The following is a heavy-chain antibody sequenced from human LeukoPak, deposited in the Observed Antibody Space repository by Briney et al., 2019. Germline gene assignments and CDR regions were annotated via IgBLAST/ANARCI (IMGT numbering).Heavy chain of an antibody. CDR3: AKTDFWSGYHNWFDP. CDR2: IRYDGSNK. CDR1: GFTFSSYG. V-gene: IGHV3-30*02. J-gene: IGHJ5*02. Sequence: PGGSLRLSCAASGFTFSSYGMHWVRQAPGKGLEWVAFIRYDGSNKYYADSVKGRSTISRDNSKNTLYLQMNSLRAEDTAVYYCAKTDFWSGYHNWFDPWGQGTLVTVSS. D-gene: IGHD3-3*01.